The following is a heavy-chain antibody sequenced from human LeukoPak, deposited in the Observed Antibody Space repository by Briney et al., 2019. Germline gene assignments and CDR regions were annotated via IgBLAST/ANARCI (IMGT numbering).Heavy chain of an antibody. CDR1: GFTFDDYA. D-gene: IGHD3-9*01. CDR3: AKDIGYDILNGMDV. CDR2: ISWNSGSI. J-gene: IGHJ6*02. Sequence: GGSLRLSCAASGFTFDDYAMHWVRQAPGKGLEWVSGISWNSGSIGYADSVKGRFTISRDNAKSSLYLQMNSLRAEDTALYYCAKDIGYDILNGMDVWGQGTTVTVSS. V-gene: IGHV3-9*01.